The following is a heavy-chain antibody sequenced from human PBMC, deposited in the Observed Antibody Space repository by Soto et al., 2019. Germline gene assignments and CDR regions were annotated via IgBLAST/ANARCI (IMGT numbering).Heavy chain of an antibody. Sequence: QVQLQESGPGRVKPSETLSLTCSVSGGSITDYSWNWIRQSAGKGQEWIGLISATGKKQVNPTLQSRVTMSLDTSKNQFSLKLTSVYAADTAVYYCAWESGENWSHGAYGGQGTLVTVTS. CDR1: GGSITDYS. CDR3: AWESGENWSHGAY. J-gene: IGHJ4*02. CDR2: ISATGKK. V-gene: IGHV4-4*07. D-gene: IGHD1-1*01.